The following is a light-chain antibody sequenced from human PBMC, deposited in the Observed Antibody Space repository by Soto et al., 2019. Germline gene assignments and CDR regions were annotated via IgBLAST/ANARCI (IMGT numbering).Light chain of an antibody. CDR2: GNI. J-gene: IGLJ2*01. V-gene: IGLV1-40*01. CDR1: SSNIGAGYD. CDR3: QSYDSSLSVGGVV. Sequence: QAVVTQPPSVSGAPGQRVTISCTGSSSNIGAGYDVHWYQQLPGTAPKLLIYGNINRPSGVPDRFSGSKSGTSASLAITGLQAEDEADYYCQSYDSSLSVGGVVFGGGTK.